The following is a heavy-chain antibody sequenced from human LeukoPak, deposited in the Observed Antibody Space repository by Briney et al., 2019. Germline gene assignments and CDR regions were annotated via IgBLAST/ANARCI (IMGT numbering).Heavy chain of an antibody. CDR3: ARAVTNIDY. CDR2: IYHSGST. J-gene: IGHJ4*02. D-gene: IGHD4-17*01. Sequence: PSETLSLTCAVSGYSISSGYYWGWIRQPPGKGLEWIGSIYHSGSTYYNPSLKSRVTISVDTSKNQFSLKLSPVTAADTAVYYCARAVTNIDYWGQGTLVTVSS. CDR1: GYSISSGYY. V-gene: IGHV4-38-2*01.